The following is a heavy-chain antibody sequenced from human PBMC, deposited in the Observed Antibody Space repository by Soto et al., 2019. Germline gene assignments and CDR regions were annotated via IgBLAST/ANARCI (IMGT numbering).Heavy chain of an antibody. CDR3: ARHGITIFGVVSHVQNYFDY. D-gene: IGHD3-3*01. Sequence: SETLSLTCTVSGGSISSYYWSWIRQPPGKGLEWIGYIYYSGSTNYNPSLKSRVTISVDTSKNQFSLKLGSVTAADTAVYYCARHGITIFGVVSHVQNYFDYWGQGTLVTVSS. CDR2: IYYSGST. J-gene: IGHJ4*02. CDR1: GGSISSYY. V-gene: IGHV4-59*08.